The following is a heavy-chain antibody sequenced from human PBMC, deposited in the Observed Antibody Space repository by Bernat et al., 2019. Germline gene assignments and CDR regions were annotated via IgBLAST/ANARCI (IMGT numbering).Heavy chain of an antibody. CDR2: IYYSGSP. CDR1: GGSISSYF. CDR3: AGGNRAGGQDDC. Sequence: QVQLQVSGPGLVKPSETLFLTCTVSGGSISSYFWSWIRQPPGKGLEWIGYIYYSGSPTYNPSLTSRATISLDTSKNQFSLKVSSVTAADTAMYCCAGGNRAGGQDDCWGQGTLVTVSS. V-gene: IGHV4-59*01. J-gene: IGHJ4*02. D-gene: IGHD3-16*01.